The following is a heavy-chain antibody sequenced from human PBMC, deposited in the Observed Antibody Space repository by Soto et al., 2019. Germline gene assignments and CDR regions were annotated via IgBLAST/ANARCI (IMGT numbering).Heavy chain of an antibody. CDR3: ASGRVRLDAFDI. D-gene: IGHD2-15*01. J-gene: IGHJ3*02. CDR1: GRSISCSNW. CDR2: IYHSGSN. Sequence: PSETPSPTCGDSGRSISCSNWWSWVRQPPGKGLDWIGEIYHSGSNNYNTSLKSRVTISVDKTKNQFSLKLSSVTAAERAVYYYASGRVRLDAFDIWG. V-gene: IGHV4-4*02.